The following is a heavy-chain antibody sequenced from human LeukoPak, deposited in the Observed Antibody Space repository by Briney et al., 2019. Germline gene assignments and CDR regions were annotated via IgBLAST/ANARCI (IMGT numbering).Heavy chain of an antibody. J-gene: IGHJ6*03. V-gene: IGHV3-23*01. CDR1: GFTFRNHA. CDR3: AKGSSSEYYYYYYYMDV. CDR2: ISGSGGST. Sequence: GGSLRLSCAASGFTFRNHAMKWGRQGPGKGLEWVSAISGSGGSTYYADSVKGRFTISRDNSKNTLYLQMNSLRAEDTAVYYCAKGSSSEYYYYYYYMDVWGKGTTVTVSS. D-gene: IGHD6-6*01.